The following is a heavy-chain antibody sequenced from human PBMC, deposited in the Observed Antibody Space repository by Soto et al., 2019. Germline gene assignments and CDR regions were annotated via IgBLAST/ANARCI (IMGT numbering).Heavy chain of an antibody. V-gene: IGHV1-69*02. CDR2: IIPILGIA. CDR1: GGTFSSYT. J-gene: IGHJ6*03. D-gene: IGHD1-7*01. CDR3: AIRVLTGTTDYYYYIDF. Sequence: QGQLVQSGAEVKKPGSSVKVSCKASGGTFSSYTTSWVRQAAGQGLEWMGRIIPILGIANYAQKFQGRVTITADKSTRTAYMALSRMRYEDTAVYYCAIRVLTGTTDYYYYIDFWGKGTPVTV.